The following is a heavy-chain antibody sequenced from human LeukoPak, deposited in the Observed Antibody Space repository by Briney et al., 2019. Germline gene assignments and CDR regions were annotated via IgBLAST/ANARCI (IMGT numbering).Heavy chain of an antibody. J-gene: IGHJ4*02. CDR2: IKQDESEK. CDR3: ARRGSSSSWAHFDY. D-gene: IGHD6-13*01. CDR1: GFTFSSYA. V-gene: IGHV3-7*05. Sequence: PGGSLRLSCAASGFTFSSYAMSWVRQAPGKGLEWVANIKQDESEKYYVDSVKGRFTISRDNAKNSLYLQMNSLGVEDTAVYYCARRGSSSSWAHFDYWGQGTPVTVSS.